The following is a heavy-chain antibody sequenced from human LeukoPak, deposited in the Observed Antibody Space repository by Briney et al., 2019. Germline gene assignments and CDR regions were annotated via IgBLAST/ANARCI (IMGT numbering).Heavy chain of an antibody. J-gene: IGHJ6*02. V-gene: IGHV4-4*07. CDR3: AREGDCSGGSCNYGMDV. Sequence: SETLSLTCTVSGGSISSYYWSWIRQPAGKGLEWIGRIYTSGSTNYNPSLKSRVTISVDTSKNQFSLKLSSVTAADTAVYYCAREGDCSGGSCNYGMDVWGQGTTVTVSS. CDR1: GGSISSYY. D-gene: IGHD2-15*01. CDR2: IYTSGST.